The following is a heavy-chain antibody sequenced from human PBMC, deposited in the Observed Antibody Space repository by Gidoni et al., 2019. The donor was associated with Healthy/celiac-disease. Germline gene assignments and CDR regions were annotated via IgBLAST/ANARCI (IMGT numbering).Heavy chain of an antibody. D-gene: IGHD4-17*01. V-gene: IGHV4-59*01. Sequence: QVQLQESGPGLVKPSEPLSLTCTVSGGSISSYYWSWIRQPPGKGLEWIGYIYYSGSTNYNPSLKSRVTISVDTSKNQFSLKLSSVTAADTAVYYCALTTTVTNAYYFDYWGQGTLVTVSS. CDR3: ALTTTVTNAYYFDY. J-gene: IGHJ4*02. CDR2: IYYSGST. CDR1: GGSISSYY.